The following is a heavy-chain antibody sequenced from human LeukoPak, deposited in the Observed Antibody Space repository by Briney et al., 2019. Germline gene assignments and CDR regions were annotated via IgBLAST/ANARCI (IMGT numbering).Heavy chain of an antibody. CDR2: ISYDGSNK. CDR3: AKDFRHSRFIVVVPAAYAFDI. J-gene: IGHJ3*02. CDR1: GFTFSSYA. Sequence: GGSLRLSCAASGFTFSSYAMHWVRQAPGKGLEWVAVISYDGSNKYYADSVKGRFTISRDNSKNTLYLQMNSLRAEDTAVYYCAKDFRHSRFIVVVPAAYAFDIWGQGTMVTVSS. V-gene: IGHV3-30-3*01. D-gene: IGHD2-2*01.